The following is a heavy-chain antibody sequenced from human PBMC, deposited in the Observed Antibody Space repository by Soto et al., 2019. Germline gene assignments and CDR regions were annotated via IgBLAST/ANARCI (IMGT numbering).Heavy chain of an antibody. D-gene: IGHD5-18*01. J-gene: IGHJ4*02. Sequence: QVQLVESGGGVVQPGRSLRLSCAASGFTFSSYGMHWVRQAPGKGLEWVAVIWYDGSNKYYADSVKGRFTISRDNSKNTLYLQMNSLRAEDTAVYYCARSSITAMVERLDYWGQGTLVTVSS. CDR1: GFTFSSYG. CDR2: IWYDGSNK. V-gene: IGHV3-33*01. CDR3: ARSSITAMVERLDY.